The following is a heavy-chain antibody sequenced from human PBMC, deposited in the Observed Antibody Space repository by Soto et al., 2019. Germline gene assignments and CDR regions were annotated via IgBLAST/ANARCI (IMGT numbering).Heavy chain of an antibody. V-gene: IGHV3-48*03. J-gene: IGHJ6*02. CDR3: ARKSQRLSGYIYQVLDF. D-gene: IGHD6-25*01. Sequence: SLKITLAASGFMFSSYDFNWVRQAPGKGLEWVSYINVGGDTRNYADSVRGRFTISRDDAKGSLYLQMDSLRVEDTAVYVCARKSQRLSGYIYQVLDFWGQGTSVTVSS. CDR1: GFMFSSYD. CDR2: INVGGDTR.